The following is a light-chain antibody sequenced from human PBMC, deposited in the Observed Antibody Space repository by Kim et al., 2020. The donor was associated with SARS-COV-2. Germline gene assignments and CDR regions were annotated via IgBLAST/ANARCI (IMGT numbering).Light chain of an antibody. CDR3: QAWDSSKGVV. Sequence: SYELTQPPSVSVSPGQTASITCSGDKLGNKYTSWYQQKAGQSPVVVISQDTQRPSGIPERFSGSNSGNTATLTISGTQAMDEADYYCQAWDSSKGVVFGG. CDR2: QDT. J-gene: IGLJ2*01. CDR1: KLGNKY. V-gene: IGLV3-1*01.